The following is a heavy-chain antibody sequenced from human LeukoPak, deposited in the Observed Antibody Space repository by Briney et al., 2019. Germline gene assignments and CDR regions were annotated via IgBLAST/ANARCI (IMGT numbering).Heavy chain of an antibody. CDR1: GGTFSSYA. CDR2: IIPIFGTV. CDR3: ASVVLELPWFDP. V-gene: IGHV1-69*13. D-gene: IGHD1-26*01. Sequence: ASVKVSCKASGGTFSSYAISWVRQAPGQGLEWMGGIIPIFGTVNYAQKFQGRVTITAYESTSTAYMELSSLRPEDTAVYYCASVVLELPWFDPWGQGTLVTVSS. J-gene: IGHJ5*02.